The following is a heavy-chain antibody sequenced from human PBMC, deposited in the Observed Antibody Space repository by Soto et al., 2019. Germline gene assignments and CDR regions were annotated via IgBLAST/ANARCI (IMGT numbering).Heavy chain of an antibody. V-gene: IGHV5-51*01. CDR2: IYSGDSDT. D-gene: IGHD3-22*01. CDR3: ARRSDSSGFYAFDI. CDR1: GYSFTSYW. J-gene: IGHJ3*02. Sequence: GESLKISCKGSGYSFTSYWIGWVRQMPGKGLEWMVIIYSGDSDTRYSPSFQGQVTISADKSISTAYLQWSSLKASDTAMYYCARRSDSSGFYAFDIWGQGTMVTVSS.